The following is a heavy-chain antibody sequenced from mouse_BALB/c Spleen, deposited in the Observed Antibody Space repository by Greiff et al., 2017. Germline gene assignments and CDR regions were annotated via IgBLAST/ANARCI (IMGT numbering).Heavy chain of an antibody. CDR1: GFTFSSYG. J-gene: IGHJ3*01. Sequence: EVQGVESGGGLVQPGGSLKLSCAASGFTFSSYGMSWVRQTPDKRLELVATINSNGGSTYYPDSVKGRFTISRDNAKNTLYLQMSSLKSEDTAMYYCARDLDGNYFAWFAYWGQGTLVTVSA. CDR3: ARDLDGNYFAWFAY. D-gene: IGHD2-1*01. V-gene: IGHV5-6-3*01. CDR2: INSNGGST.